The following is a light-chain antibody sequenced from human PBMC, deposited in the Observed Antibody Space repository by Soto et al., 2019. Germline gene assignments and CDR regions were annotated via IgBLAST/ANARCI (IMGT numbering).Light chain of an antibody. J-gene: IGKJ1*01. CDR1: QSVSSSY. Sequence: EIVLTQSPGTLSLSPVERVTLSCMASQSVSSSYLAWYQQKPGQAPRLLIYGASSRATGIPDRFSGSGSGTDFTLAISRLEPEDFAVYYCQQYGSSPPWTFGQGTKVDIK. CDR3: QQYGSSPPWT. V-gene: IGKV3-20*01. CDR2: GAS.